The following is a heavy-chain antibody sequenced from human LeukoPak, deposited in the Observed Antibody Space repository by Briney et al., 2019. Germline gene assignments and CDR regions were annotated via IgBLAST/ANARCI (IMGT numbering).Heavy chain of an antibody. V-gene: IGHV4-39*01. J-gene: IGHJ4*02. CDR3: ARLFWYSGSYQNIDY. CDR1: GGSISSSSYY. CDR2: IYYSGST. D-gene: IGHD1-26*01. Sequence: SETLSLTCTVSGGSISSSSYYWGWIRQPPGKALEWIGSIYYSGSTYYNPSLKSRVTISVDTSKNQFSLKLSSVTAADTAVYYCARLFWYSGSYQNIDYWGQGTLVTVSS.